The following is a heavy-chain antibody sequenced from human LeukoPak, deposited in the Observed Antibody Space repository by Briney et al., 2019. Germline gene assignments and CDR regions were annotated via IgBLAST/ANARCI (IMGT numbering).Heavy chain of an antibody. CDR1: GFTFSNYL. Sequence: GGSLRLSCAASGFTFSNYLMHWVRQAPGKGLVCVSRINGDGSRTNYADSVKGRFTISRDNAKNTLYLQMSILGVEDTALYYCARDFGAPAPWGQGTLVTVSS. V-gene: IGHV3-74*01. J-gene: IGHJ5*02. CDR3: ARDFGAPAP. D-gene: IGHD3-3*01. CDR2: INGDGSRT.